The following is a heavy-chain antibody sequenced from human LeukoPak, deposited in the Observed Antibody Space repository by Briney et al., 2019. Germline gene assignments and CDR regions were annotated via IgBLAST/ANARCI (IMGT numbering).Heavy chain of an antibody. J-gene: IGHJ4*02. CDR3: AKDPYYESSGYFDY. CDR1: GFTFSSYA. D-gene: IGHD3-22*01. Sequence: GGSLRLSCAASGFTFSSYAMSWVRQAPGKGLEWVSAISGSGGSTYYADSVKGRFTISRDNSKNTLYLQMNRLRAEDTAVYYCAKDPYYESSGYFDYWGQGTLATVS. CDR2: ISGSGGST. V-gene: IGHV3-23*01.